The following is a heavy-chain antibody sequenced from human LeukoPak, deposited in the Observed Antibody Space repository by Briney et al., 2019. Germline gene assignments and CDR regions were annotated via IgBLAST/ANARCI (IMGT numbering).Heavy chain of an antibody. CDR3: ARAPYITKPFDY. D-gene: IGHD1-14*01. J-gene: IGHJ4*02. Sequence: PGGSLRLSCAASGFTVSSNYMSWVRQAPGKGLEWVSVIYSGGSTYYADSVKGRFTISRDNSKNTLYLQMNSLRAEDTAVYYCARAPYITKPFDYWGQETLVTVSS. V-gene: IGHV3-53*01. CDR2: IYSGGST. CDR1: GFTVSSNY.